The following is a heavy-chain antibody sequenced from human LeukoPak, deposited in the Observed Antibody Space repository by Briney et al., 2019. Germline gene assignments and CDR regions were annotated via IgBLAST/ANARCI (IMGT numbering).Heavy chain of an antibody. CDR1: GFTFSSYG. J-gene: IGHJ4*02. Sequence: GRSLRLSCAASGFTFSSYGMHWVRQAPGKGLEWVAVISYDGSNKYYADSVKGRFTISRDNSKNTLYLQMNSLRAEDTAIYYCAKDQSGWSGCATPGYWGQGTLVTVSS. CDR2: ISYDGSNK. CDR3: AKDQSGWSGCATPGY. V-gene: IGHV3-30*18. D-gene: IGHD3-3*01.